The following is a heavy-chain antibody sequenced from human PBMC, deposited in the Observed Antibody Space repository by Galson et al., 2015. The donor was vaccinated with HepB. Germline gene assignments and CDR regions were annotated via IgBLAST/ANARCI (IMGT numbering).Heavy chain of an antibody. V-gene: IGHV4-30-4*01. CDR3: AREGDNRGQQLPSPGFDY. Sequence: TLSLTCTVSGGSISSGDYYWSWIRQPPGKGLEWIGYIYYSGGTYYNPSLKSRVTISVDTSKNQFSLKLSSVTAADTAVYYCAREGDNRGQQLPSPGFDYWGQGTLVTVSS. D-gene: IGHD6-13*01. J-gene: IGHJ4*02. CDR2: IYYSGGT. CDR1: GGSISSGDYY.